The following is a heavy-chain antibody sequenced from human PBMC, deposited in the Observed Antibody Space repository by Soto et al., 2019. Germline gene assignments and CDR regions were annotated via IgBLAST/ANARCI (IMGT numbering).Heavy chain of an antibody. Sequence: SVKVSCKASGGTFSSYAISWVRQAPGQGLEWMGGIIPIFGTANYAQKFQGRVTITADESTSTAYMELSSLRSEDTAVYYCARSGEYYYGMDVWGQGTTVTVSS. J-gene: IGHJ6*02. V-gene: IGHV1-69*13. CDR2: IIPIFGTA. CDR1: GGTFSSYA. CDR3: ARSGEYYYGMDV. D-gene: IGHD1-26*01.